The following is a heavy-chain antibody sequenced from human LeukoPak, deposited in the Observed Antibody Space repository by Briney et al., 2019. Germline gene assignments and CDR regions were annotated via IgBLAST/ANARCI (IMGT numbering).Heavy chain of an antibody. J-gene: IGHJ6*02. CDR1: GFTFSSYA. D-gene: IGHD3-22*01. CDR3: AKVWRYYDSSGYYLGSGMDV. V-gene: IGHV3-23*01. CDR2: ISGGVSST. Sequence: GGSLRLSCAASGFTFSSYAMSSVRQAAGKWLEWVSAISGGVSSTYNADSVEGRFTISRDNSKNTLYLQMNSLRAQDTAVNYCAKVWRYYDSSGYYLGSGMDVWGQGTTVTVSS.